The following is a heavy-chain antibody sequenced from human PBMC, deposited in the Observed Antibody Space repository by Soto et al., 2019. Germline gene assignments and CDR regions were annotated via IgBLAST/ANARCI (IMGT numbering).Heavy chain of an antibody. CDR1: GGSISSYF. Sequence: SETLSLTCTVSGGSISSYFYIWVRQPPGKGLEWIGSGYYTGTTDYNPSLKSRVTISVDTSKTQVSLNLRAVTAADTAVYYCARDLAAVPRAFDYWGRGTLVTVSS. J-gene: IGHJ4*02. D-gene: IGHD6-13*01. CDR3: ARDLAAVPRAFDY. V-gene: IGHV4-59*01. CDR2: GYYTGTT.